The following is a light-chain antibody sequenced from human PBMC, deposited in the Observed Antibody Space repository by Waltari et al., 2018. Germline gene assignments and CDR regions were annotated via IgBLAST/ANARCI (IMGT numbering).Light chain of an antibody. CDR2: DDT. CDR3: SSYTSSGTVV. Sequence: QSALTQPASVSGSPGQSIAISCTGTNSDVGGSKFVSWYQQPPGKAPRLMFYDDTRRPPGVSDRFSGSKSDKPASLTISGLQAGDEADYYCSSYTSSGTVVFGGGTKLTVL. V-gene: IGLV2-14*01. CDR1: NSDVGGSKF. J-gene: IGLJ2*01.